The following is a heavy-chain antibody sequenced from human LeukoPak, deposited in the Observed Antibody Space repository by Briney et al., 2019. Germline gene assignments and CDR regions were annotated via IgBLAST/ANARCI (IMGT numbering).Heavy chain of an antibody. V-gene: IGHV1-46*01. CDR3: ARWETGSWFDP. Sequence: ASVKVSCKASGYTFTSYYMHWVRQAPGQGLEWMGIINPSGGSTSYAQKFQGRVTMTTDTSTNTVYLELRSLRSDDTAVYYCARWETGSWFDPWGQGTLVTISS. CDR2: INPSGGST. J-gene: IGHJ5*02. D-gene: IGHD1-14*01. CDR1: GYTFTSYY.